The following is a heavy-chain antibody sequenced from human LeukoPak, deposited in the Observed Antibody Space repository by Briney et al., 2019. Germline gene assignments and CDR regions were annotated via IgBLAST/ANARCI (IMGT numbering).Heavy chain of an antibody. CDR3: SRFSFGRNWFDP. CDR1: GDSISSEY. Sequence: SETLSLTCTVSGDSISSEYWTWIRQPPGQGLEWIAYINYSGTTNCNPSLKSRVTISMDTPKNQFSLNLSSVTAADTAVYYCSRFSFGRNWFDPWGQGTLVTVSS. J-gene: IGHJ5*02. CDR2: INYSGTT. D-gene: IGHD3-10*01. V-gene: IGHV4-59*01.